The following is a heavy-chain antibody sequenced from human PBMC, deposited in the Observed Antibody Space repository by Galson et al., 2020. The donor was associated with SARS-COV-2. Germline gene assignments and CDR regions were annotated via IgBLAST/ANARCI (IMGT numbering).Heavy chain of an antibody. Sequence: GGSLRLSCAASGFTFSNFWVTWVRQAPGKGLEWVANIKQDGSVKNYVAAVKGRFTISRDNAKNSVYLQMNSLRADDTAVYYCAIIGPSDGCATWGQGTTGADSS. D-gene: IGHD2-15*01. V-gene: IGHV3-7*01. CDR2: IKQDGSVK. J-gene: IGHJ6*02. CDR3: AIIGPSDGCAT. CDR1: GFTFSNFW.